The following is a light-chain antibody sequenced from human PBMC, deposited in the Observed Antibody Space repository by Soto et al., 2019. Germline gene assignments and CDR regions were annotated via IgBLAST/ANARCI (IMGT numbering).Light chain of an antibody. Sequence: EIVMTQSPATLSVSPGERATLSCRASQSVSSNLAWYQQKPGQAPRLLIYGASTRATGIPARFSGSGSGTEFTRTISSLQSADFAVYYCQQYNKWPHTFGQGTKLEIK. J-gene: IGKJ2*01. V-gene: IGKV3-15*01. CDR2: GAS. CDR3: QQYNKWPHT. CDR1: QSVSSN.